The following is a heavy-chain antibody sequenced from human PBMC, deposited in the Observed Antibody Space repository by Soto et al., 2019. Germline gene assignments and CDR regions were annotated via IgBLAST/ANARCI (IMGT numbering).Heavy chain of an antibody. CDR1: GGSISRYY. CDR3: AGGYCSSTSCYIWDNWFDP. V-gene: IGHV4-59*01. Sequence: QVQLQESGPGLVKPSETLSLTCTVSGGSISRYYWSWIRQPPGKGLEWIGYIYYSGRTNYNPSLKSRVTISVDTSKNQFSLKLSSVTAADTAVYYCAGGYCSSTSCYIWDNWFDPWGQGTLVTVSS. CDR2: IYYSGRT. D-gene: IGHD2-2*02. J-gene: IGHJ5*02.